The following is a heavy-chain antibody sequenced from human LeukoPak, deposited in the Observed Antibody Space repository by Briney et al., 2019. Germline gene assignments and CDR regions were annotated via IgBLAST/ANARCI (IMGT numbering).Heavy chain of an antibody. D-gene: IGHD6-19*01. CDR3: ARDGPGGWFLDY. CDR1: GFTFSSSW. CDR2: INQDGSEK. V-gene: IGHV3-7*05. Sequence: GGSLSLSHAASGFTFSSSWMSWVRQAPGKGLERVANINQDGSEKYYEDSVKGRFTISRGNAKNSLYLQINSLRPEDTAVYYCARDGPGGWFLDYWGQGTVVTVSS. J-gene: IGHJ4*02.